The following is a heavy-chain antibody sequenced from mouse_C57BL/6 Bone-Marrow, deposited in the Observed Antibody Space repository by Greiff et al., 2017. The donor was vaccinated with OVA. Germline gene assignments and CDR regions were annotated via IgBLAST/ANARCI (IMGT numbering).Heavy chain of an antibody. V-gene: IGHV1-80*01. J-gene: IGHJ2*01. CDR2: IYPGDGDI. CDR3: ARGAY. CDR1: GYAFSNYW. Sequence: VEESGASVKISCKASGYAFSNYWMNWVKQRPGKGLEWIGQIYPGDGDINYNGKFKGKATLTADKSSSTAYMQFSSLTSEDSAVYFCARGAYWGQGTTLTVSS.